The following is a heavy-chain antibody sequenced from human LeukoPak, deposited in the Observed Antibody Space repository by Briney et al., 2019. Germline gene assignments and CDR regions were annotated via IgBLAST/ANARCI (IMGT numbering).Heavy chain of an antibody. CDR2: ISSSGTTI. Sequence: GGSLRLSCAASGFTFSTYWMTWVRQAPGKGLEWVSCISSSGTTIYYADSVKGRFTISRDNAKNSLYLQMNSLRAEDAAVYYCARDPRGQGYDFWSGWGYYYMDVWGKGTTVTVSS. CDR3: ARDPRGQGYDFWSGWGYYYMDV. J-gene: IGHJ6*03. CDR1: GFTFSTYW. D-gene: IGHD3-3*01. V-gene: IGHV3-48*01.